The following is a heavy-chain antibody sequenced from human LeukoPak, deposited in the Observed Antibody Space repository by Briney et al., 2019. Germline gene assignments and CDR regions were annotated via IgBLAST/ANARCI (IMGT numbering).Heavy chain of an antibody. Sequence: SETLSLTCTVSGGSLSTYYWSWIRQPPGKGLEWIGYIYYSGSTNYNPSLKSRVTISVDTSKNQFSLKLSSVTAADTAVYYCARKTTVTYYYYYMDVWGKGTTVTISS. J-gene: IGHJ6*03. CDR3: ARKTTVTYYYYYMDV. CDR1: GGSLSTYY. CDR2: IYYSGST. V-gene: IGHV4-59*12. D-gene: IGHD4-17*01.